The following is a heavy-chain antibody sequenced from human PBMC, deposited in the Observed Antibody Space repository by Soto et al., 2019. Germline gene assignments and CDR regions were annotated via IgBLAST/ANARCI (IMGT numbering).Heavy chain of an antibody. V-gene: IGHV3-74*01. CDR3: VCMYFGSGSSPA. Sequence: GGSLRLSCAASGFTFSSCWVHWVRQAPGKGLVWVSRISSDGTTTNYADSVKGRFTISRDNAKNTLNLQMNSLSDEDTAVYYCVCMYFGSGSSPAWGQGTLVTVSS. CDR1: GFTFSSCW. CDR2: ISSDGTTT. D-gene: IGHD3-10*01. J-gene: IGHJ5*02.